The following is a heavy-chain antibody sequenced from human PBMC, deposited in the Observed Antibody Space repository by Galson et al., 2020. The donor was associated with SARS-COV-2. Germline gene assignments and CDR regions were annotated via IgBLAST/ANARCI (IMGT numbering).Heavy chain of an antibody. V-gene: IGHV3-23*01. J-gene: IGHJ4*02. CDR2: ISVSGCRT. D-gene: IGHD4-17*01. CDR3: VTSTVTTNTYDS. Sequence: GESLKISCAASGFTFSSNAMSWVRPAPGKGLEWVSCISVSGCRTYYADSVKGRFTISRDKSKNTLYLQMNSLRAEDTAVYYCVTSTVTTNTYDSWGQGTPVTVSS. CDR1: GFTFSSNA.